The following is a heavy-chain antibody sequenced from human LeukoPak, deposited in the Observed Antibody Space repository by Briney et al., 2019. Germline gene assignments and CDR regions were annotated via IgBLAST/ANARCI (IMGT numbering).Heavy chain of an antibody. V-gene: IGHV3-11*01. D-gene: IGHD6-19*01. J-gene: IGHJ1*01. CDR1: GFTFSDYY. Sequence: GGSLRLSCAASGFTFSDYYMSWIRLAPGKGLEWVSYISSSGSTIYYADSVKGRFTISRDNAKNSLYLQMNSLRAEDTAVYYCASAGYSSGWSAPGNFQHWGQGTLVTVSS. CDR3: ASAGYSSGWSAPGNFQH. CDR2: ISSSGSTI.